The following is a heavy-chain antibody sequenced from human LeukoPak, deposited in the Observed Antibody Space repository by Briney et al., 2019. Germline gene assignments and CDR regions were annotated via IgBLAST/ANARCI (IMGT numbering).Heavy chain of an antibody. D-gene: IGHD6-19*01. CDR3: ARDRRSQYSCGWSQAQQVGY. J-gene: IGHJ4*02. CDR1: GYTFTSYG. CDR2: ISAYNGNT. V-gene: IGHV1-18*01. Sequence: ASVKVSCKASGYTFTSYGISWVRQAPGQGLEWMGWISAYNGNTNYAQKLQGRVTMTTDTSTSTAYMELRSLRSDDTAVYYCARDRRSQYSCGWSQAQQVGYWGQGTLVTVSS.